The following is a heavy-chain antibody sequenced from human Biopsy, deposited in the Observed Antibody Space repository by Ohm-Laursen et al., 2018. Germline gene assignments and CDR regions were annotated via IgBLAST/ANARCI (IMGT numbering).Heavy chain of an antibody. J-gene: IGHJ4*02. V-gene: IGHV4-59*01. CDR2: IYYTGST. Sequence: SQTLSLTCTVSRDSISNYYWTPIRQSPGKGLEWIGYIYYTGSTNYNPSVKSRVTISVDTSKNQFSLKLNSVTAADTAVYFCARDSRGGHLNTTLITGKNLDSWGQGILVTVSS. D-gene: IGHD3-16*01. CDR3: ARDSRGGHLNTTLITGKNLDS. CDR1: RDSISNYY.